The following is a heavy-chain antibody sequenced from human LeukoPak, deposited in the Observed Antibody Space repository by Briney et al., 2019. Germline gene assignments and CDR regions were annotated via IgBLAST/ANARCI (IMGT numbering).Heavy chain of an antibody. CDR2: INEDGSVQ. V-gene: IGHV3-7*01. CDR1: GFIFSDYW. D-gene: IGHD2/OR15-2a*01. J-gene: IGHJ4*01. Sequence: PGGSLRLSCAASGFIFSDYWMNWVRQVPGKGLEWVANINEDGSVQDYVHSVRGRFTISRDNIKNSMYLQMNSLRAEDTAIYYCASRESSMSRSHWGHGTLVTVSS. CDR3: ASRESSMSRSH.